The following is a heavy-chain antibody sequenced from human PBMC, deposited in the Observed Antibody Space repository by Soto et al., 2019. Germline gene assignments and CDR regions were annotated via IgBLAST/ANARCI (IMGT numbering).Heavy chain of an antibody. V-gene: IGHV3-23*01. CDR1: GFTFSSYA. D-gene: IGHD2-2*01. Sequence: PGGSLRLSCAASGFTFSSYAMSWVRQAPGKGLEWVSVISGSGDSTNYADSVKDRLTISRDNSKNSLYLQMNSLRVEDTAVYYCAKSSTWAHYYYMDVWGKGTTVTVSS. J-gene: IGHJ6*03. CDR2: ISGSGDST. CDR3: AKSSTWAHYYYMDV.